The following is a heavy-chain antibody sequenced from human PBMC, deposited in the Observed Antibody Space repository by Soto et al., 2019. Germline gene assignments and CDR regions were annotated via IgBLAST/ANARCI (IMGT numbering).Heavy chain of an antibody. CDR1: GFAFDDYV. J-gene: IGHJ5*02. D-gene: IGHD6-13*01. CDR3: AKGGSAALIAPSGRDNWFDP. Sequence: EVQLVESGGGLVQPGRSLRLSCAASGFAFDDYVMHWVRQPPGRGLELVSGITWNGGTIRYVDSVKGRFTISRDNAENSLYLQMNSLRPEDTAVYYCAKGGSAALIAPSGRDNWFDPWGQGTQVTVSS. V-gene: IGHV3-9*01. CDR2: ITWNGGTI.